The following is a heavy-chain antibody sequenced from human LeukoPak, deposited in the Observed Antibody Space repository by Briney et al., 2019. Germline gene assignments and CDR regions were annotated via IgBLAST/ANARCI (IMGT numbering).Heavy chain of an antibody. V-gene: IGHV3-23*01. CDR1: GFTFSSYA. Sequence: TGGSLRLSCAASGFTFSSYAMSWVRQAPGKGLEWVSAISGSGGSTYYADSVKGRFTTSRDNSKNTLYLQMNSLRAEDTAVYYCARDLGYDSSGYGGFDPWGQGTLVTVSS. CDR2: ISGSGGST. CDR3: ARDLGYDSSGYGGFDP. D-gene: IGHD3-22*01. J-gene: IGHJ5*02.